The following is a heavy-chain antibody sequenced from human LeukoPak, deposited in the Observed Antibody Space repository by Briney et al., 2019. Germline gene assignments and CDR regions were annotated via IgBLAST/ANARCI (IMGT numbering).Heavy chain of an antibody. J-gene: IGHJ5*02. D-gene: IGHD5-24*01. Sequence: ASVKVSCKAFGYTFTSNYMHWARQAPGQGPEWMGVISPSGGSTTYAQKFQGRVTLTRDMSTSTDYLELSSLRPEDTAVYYCARDNSVRDEAWWFNPWGQGTLVTVSS. CDR1: GYTFTSNY. V-gene: IGHV1-46*01. CDR2: ISPSGGST. CDR3: ARDNSVRDEAWWFNP.